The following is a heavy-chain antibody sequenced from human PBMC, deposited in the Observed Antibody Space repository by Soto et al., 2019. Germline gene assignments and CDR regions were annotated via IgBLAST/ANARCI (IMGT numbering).Heavy chain of an antibody. V-gene: IGHV2-5*02. CDR2: IYWDDDK. Sequence: QITLKESGPTLVKPTQTLTLTCTFYGFSLSTSGVGVGWIRQPPGKALEWLALIYWDDDKGYSPSLKCRLTITKDTSKNQVFLTMTNMDPVDTAASYCAHRPSYCSGGSCYSGFDYWGQGTLVTVSS. CDR3: AHRPSYCSGGSCYSGFDY. CDR1: GFSLSTSGVG. D-gene: IGHD2-15*01. J-gene: IGHJ4*02.